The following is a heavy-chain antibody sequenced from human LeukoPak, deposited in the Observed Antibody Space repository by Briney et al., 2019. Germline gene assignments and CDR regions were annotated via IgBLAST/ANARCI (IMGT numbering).Heavy chain of an antibody. CDR1: GFTFSSYW. Sequence: GGSLRLSCAASGFTFSSYWMHWVRQVPGKGLVWVSRINNDGTTTMYADSVKGRFTLSRDNAKNTLYLQMNSLRAEDTAVYYCARVSGPGMNEYFHLWGQGTLVTVSS. V-gene: IGHV3-74*03. CDR2: INNDGTTT. CDR3: ARVSGPGMNEYFHL. J-gene: IGHJ1*01. D-gene: IGHD3-10*01.